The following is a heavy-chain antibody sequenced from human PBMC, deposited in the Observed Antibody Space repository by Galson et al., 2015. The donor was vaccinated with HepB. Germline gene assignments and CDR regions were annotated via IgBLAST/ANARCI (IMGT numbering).Heavy chain of an antibody. CDR3: ARDPLKWELRGGYSFDY. V-gene: IGHV3-30-3*01. CDR2: ISYDGSNK. D-gene: IGHD1-26*01. Sequence: SLRLSCAASGFTFSSYAMHWVRQAPGKGLEWVAVISYDGSNKYYADSVKGRFTISRDNSKNTLYLQMNSLRAEDTAVYYCARDPLKWELRGGYSFDYWGQVTLVTVSP. CDR1: GFTFSSYA. J-gene: IGHJ4*02.